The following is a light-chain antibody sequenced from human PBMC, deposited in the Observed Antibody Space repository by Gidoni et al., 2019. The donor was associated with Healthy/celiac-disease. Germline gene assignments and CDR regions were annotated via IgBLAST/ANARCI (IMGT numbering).Light chain of an antibody. J-gene: IGKJ1*01. Sequence: EIVLTQTPGTLSLSPGERATLSCRASQSVSCSHLAWYQQKPCQAPRLLIYGASSRATGIPDRFSGSGSGTDFTLTISRREPEDVAVYYCQQYGSSPRGEWTFXXXTKVEIK. V-gene: IGKV3-20*01. CDR2: GAS. CDR1: QSVSCSH. CDR3: QQYGSSPRGEWT.